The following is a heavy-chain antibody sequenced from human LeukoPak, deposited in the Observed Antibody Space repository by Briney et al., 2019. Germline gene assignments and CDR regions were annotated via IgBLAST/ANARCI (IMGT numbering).Heavy chain of an antibody. CDR2: IYSGGST. CDR1: GFTVSNNY. J-gene: IGHJ3*02. Sequence: GGSLRLSCAASGFTVSNNYMSWVRQAPGKGLEWVSVIYSGGSTYYADSVKGRFTISRDNSKNTLFLQMNSLRAEDTAVYYCASPYVVPAADVLGAFDIWGQGTMVTVSS. V-gene: IGHV3-66*01. D-gene: IGHD2-2*01. CDR3: ASPYVVPAADVLGAFDI.